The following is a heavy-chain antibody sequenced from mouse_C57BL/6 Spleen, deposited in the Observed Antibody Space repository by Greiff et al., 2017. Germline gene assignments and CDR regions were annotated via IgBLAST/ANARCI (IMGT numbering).Heavy chain of an antibody. V-gene: IGHV1-55*01. CDR2: IYPGSGST. Sequence: VQLQQSGAELVKPGASVKMSCKASGYTFTSYWITWVKQRPGQGLEWIGDIYPGSGSTNYNEKFKSKATLTVDTSSSTAYMQLSSLTSEDSAVYYCAREGYYDYDGWFAYWGQGTLVTVSA. J-gene: IGHJ3*01. D-gene: IGHD2-4*01. CDR3: AREGYYDYDGWFAY. CDR1: GYTFTSYW.